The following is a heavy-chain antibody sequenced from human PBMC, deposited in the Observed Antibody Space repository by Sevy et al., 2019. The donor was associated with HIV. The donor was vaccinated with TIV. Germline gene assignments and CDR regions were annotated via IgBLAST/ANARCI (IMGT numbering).Heavy chain of an antibody. CDR3: AREAGGYDYDYGMDV. CDR1: GGTIVSSGHY. J-gene: IGHJ6*02. Sequence: SETLSLTCSISGGTIVSSGHYWGWIRQTPGKGLEWIGSIYYNGHTFYTPSLKSRLTISIDTSKNQFSLTLSSMTVADTAVYFCAREAGGYDYDYGMDVWGQGTTVTVSS. CDR2: IYYNGHT. D-gene: IGHD5-12*01. V-gene: IGHV4-39*02.